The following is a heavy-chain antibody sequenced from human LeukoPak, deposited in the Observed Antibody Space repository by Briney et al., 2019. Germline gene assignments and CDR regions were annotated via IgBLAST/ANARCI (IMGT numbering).Heavy chain of an antibody. CDR2: INHSGST. J-gene: IGHJ4*02. CDR3: ARGPVDYYGSRSLDY. D-gene: IGHD3-10*01. Sequence: PSETLSLTCAVYGGSFSGYYWSWIRQPPGKGLEWIGEINHSGSTNYNPSLKSRVTISVDTSKNQFSLKLSSVTAADTAVYYCARGPVDYYGSRSLDYWGQGTLVTVSS. CDR1: GGSFSGYY. V-gene: IGHV4-34*01.